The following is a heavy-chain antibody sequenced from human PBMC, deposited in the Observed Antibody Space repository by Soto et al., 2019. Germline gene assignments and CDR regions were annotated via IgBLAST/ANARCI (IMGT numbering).Heavy chain of an antibody. V-gene: IGHV3-48*03. CDR1: GFTFSSYE. CDR2: IDISGSAI. Sequence: EVQLVESGGGFVQPGGSLRLSCVASGFTFSSYEMNWVRQAPGKGLQWVSYIDISGSAIYYADSVKGRFTISRDNAKNSLYLQMNSLRAEDTALYYGARGDASGYWGQGTLVTVSS. J-gene: IGHJ4*02. CDR3: ARGDASGY. D-gene: IGHD2-2*01.